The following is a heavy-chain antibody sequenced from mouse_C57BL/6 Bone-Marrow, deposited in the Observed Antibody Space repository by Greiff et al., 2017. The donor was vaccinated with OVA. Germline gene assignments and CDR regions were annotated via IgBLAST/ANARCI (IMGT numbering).Heavy chain of an antibody. CDR3: ARHRIYYSGSPFAY. Sequence: EVKLVESGGDLVKPGGSLKLSCAASGFTFSSYGMSWVRQTPDKRLEWVATISNGGSYTYYPDSVKGRFTISRDNAKNTLYLQMISLKSEDAAMFSCARHRIYYSGSPFAYWGQGTLVTVSA. J-gene: IGHJ3*01. D-gene: IGHD1-1*01. CDR2: ISNGGSYT. CDR1: GFTFSSYG. V-gene: IGHV5-6*02.